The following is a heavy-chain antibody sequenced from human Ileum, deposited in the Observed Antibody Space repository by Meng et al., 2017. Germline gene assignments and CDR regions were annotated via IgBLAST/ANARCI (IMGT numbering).Heavy chain of an antibody. Sequence: QLQLQESGPGLFKPSETLSLTCSVSGGSISSRTSYWGWIRQPPGMGLEWIVSFFYGGTTYYNPSLESRVTTSVDTSKSQFSLNLKSVSAADTAVYFCARHGAFRSHLDDWGQGTLVTVSS. V-gene: IGHV4-39*01. CDR3: ARHGAFRSHLDD. D-gene: IGHD3-3*02. J-gene: IGHJ4*02. CDR1: GGSISSRTSY. CDR2: FFYGGTT.